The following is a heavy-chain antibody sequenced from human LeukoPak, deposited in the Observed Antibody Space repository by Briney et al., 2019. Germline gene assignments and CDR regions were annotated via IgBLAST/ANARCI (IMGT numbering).Heavy chain of an antibody. Sequence: ASVKVSCKASGYTFTSYAMHWVRQAPGQRLEWMGWINAGNGNTKYTQKFQGRVTITRDTSASTAYMELSSLRSEDTAVYYCARTYSSGWYAFDYWGQGTLVTVSS. D-gene: IGHD6-19*01. CDR2: INAGNGNT. CDR3: ARTYSSGWYAFDY. J-gene: IGHJ4*02. V-gene: IGHV1-3*01. CDR1: GYTFTSYA.